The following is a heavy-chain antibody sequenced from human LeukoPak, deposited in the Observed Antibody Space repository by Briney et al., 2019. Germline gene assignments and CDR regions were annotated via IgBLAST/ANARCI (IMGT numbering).Heavy chain of an antibody. Sequence: QSGGSLRLSCSASGFTFSSYAMHWVRQAPGKGLEYVSAISSNGGSTYYADSVKGRFTISRDNSKNTLYLQMSSLRAEDTAVYYCVKPHDYGGNSYYFDYWGQGTLVTVSS. J-gene: IGHJ4*02. CDR1: GFTFSSYA. V-gene: IGHV3-64D*06. CDR2: ISSNGGST. CDR3: VKPHDYGGNSYYFDY. D-gene: IGHD4-23*01.